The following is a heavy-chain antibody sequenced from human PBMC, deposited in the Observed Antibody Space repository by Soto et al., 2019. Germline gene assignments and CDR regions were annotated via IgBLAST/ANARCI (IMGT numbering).Heavy chain of an antibody. Sequence: QVQLVQSGAEVKKPGASVKVSCKASGYTFTSYGISWVRQAPGQGLEWMGWISAYNGNTNYAQKLQGRVTMTTDTSTSTAYMELRSLRSDDTAVYYCAGDSNLFVPGGWFDPWGQGTLVTVCS. CDR2: ISAYNGNT. D-gene: IGHD2-8*01. J-gene: IGHJ5*02. CDR1: GYTFTSYG. V-gene: IGHV1-18*01. CDR3: AGDSNLFVPGGWFDP.